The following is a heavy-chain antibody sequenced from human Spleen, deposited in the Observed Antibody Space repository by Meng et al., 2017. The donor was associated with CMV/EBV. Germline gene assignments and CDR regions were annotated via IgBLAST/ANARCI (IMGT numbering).Heavy chain of an antibody. CDR1: GFTFSSYS. V-gene: IGHV3-21*01. D-gene: IGHD5-18*01. CDR3: ARILLDPHSYGAIDY. CDR2: NSSSSTFI. J-gene: IGHJ4*02. Sequence: GESLKISCAASGFTFSSYSINWVRQAPGKGLEWVSSNSSSSTFINYADSVKGRFTISRDNAKNSLYLQMNSLRAEDTAVYYCARILLDPHSYGAIDYWGQGTLVTVSS.